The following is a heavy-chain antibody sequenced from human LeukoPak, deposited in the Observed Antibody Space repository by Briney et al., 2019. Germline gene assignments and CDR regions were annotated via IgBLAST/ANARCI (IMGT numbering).Heavy chain of an antibody. CDR2: INSDGSST. CDR1: GFTFSSYW. D-gene: IGHD3-10*01. Sequence: PGGSLRLSCAASGFTFSSYWMHWVRQAPGKGLVWVSRINSDGSSTSYADSVKGRFTISRDNSKNTLYLQMNSLRAEDTAVYYCAKDYSRTYYYGSGSLNWGQGTLVTVSS. J-gene: IGHJ4*02. CDR3: AKDYSRTYYYGSGSLN. V-gene: IGHV3-74*01.